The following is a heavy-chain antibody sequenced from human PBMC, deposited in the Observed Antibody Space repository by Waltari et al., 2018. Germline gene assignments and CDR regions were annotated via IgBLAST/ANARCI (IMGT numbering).Heavy chain of an antibody. CDR2: MNPNSGNT. CDR1: GYTFTSYD. V-gene: IGHV1-8*01. D-gene: IGHD6-13*01. Sequence: QVQLVQSGAEVKKPGASVKVSCKASGYTFTSYDINWVRQATGQGLEWMGWMNPNSGNTGYAQKFQGRVTMTRNTSISTAYMELSSLRSEDTAVYYCAIDSSSWYAFRFDPWGQGTLVTVSS. J-gene: IGHJ5*02. CDR3: AIDSSSWYAFRFDP.